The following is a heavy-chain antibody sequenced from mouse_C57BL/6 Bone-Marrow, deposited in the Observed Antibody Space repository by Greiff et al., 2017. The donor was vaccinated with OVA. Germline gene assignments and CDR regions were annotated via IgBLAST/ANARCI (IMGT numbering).Heavy chain of an antibody. J-gene: IGHJ2*01. CDR2: IHPNSGST. D-gene: IGHD1-1*01. CDR1: GYTFTSYW. Sequence: VQLQQSGAELVKPGASVKLSCKASGYTFTSYWMHWVKQRPGQGLEWIGMIHPNSGSTNYNEKFKSKATLTVDKSSSTAYMQLSSLTSEDSAVYYCARWYYGSRYYFDYWGQGTTLTVSS. CDR3: ARWYYGSRYYFDY. V-gene: IGHV1-64*01.